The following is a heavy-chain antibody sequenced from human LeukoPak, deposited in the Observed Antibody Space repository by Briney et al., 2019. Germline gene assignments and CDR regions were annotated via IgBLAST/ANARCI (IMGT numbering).Heavy chain of an antibody. J-gene: IGHJ4*02. V-gene: IGHV3-21*06. D-gene: IGHD3-22*01. CDR2: ISGSGFYI. CDR1: GFTFGDYS. CDR3: ARVPYETSGYFFDN. Sequence: GASLRLSCAVSGFTFGDYSMNWVRQAPGKGLEWVSSISGSGFYIYYLDSVKGRFTISRDNAKNSLYLQMDSPRAEDTAVYYCARVPYETSGYFFDNWGQGILVTVSS.